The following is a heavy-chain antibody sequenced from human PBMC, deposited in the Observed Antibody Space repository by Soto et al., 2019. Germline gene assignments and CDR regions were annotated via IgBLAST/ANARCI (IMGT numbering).Heavy chain of an antibody. J-gene: IGHJ6*02. CDR1: GGSFSGYY. D-gene: IGHD6-13*01. CDR3: ARHAAGYGMDV. CDR2: INHSGST. V-gene: IGHV4-34*01. Sequence: QVQLQQWGAGLLKPSETLSLTCAVYGGSFSGYYWSWIRQPPGKGLEWIGEINHSGSTNYNPSLKSRVTISVETSKNQFSLKLSSVTAADTAVYYCARHAAGYGMDVWGQGTTVTVSS.